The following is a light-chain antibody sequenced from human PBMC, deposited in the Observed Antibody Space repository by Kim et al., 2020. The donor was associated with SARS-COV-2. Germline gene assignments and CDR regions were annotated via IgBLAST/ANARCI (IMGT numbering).Light chain of an antibody. CDR1: SSDVADYNF. J-gene: IGLJ1*01. CDR2: DVN. Sequence: PGQSITISCTGTSSDVADYNFVSWYQHHPGKAPKLMIYDVNKRPSGVSNRFSGSKSGNTASLTISGLQAEDEADYYCSSYTSNSHVFGTGTQLTVL. CDR3: SSYTSNSHV. V-gene: IGLV2-14*03.